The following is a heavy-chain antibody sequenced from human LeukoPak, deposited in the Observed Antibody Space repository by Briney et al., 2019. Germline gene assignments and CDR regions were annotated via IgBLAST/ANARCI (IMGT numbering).Heavy chain of an antibody. Sequence: GESLKISCKGSGYSFTSYWIGWVRQMPGKGLEWMGIIYPGDSDTRYSPSFQGQVTISADKSISTAYLQWSSLKASDTAMYYCASGYYDSSGYPSTGVDYWGQGTLVTVSS. D-gene: IGHD3-22*01. CDR3: ASGYYDSSGYPSTGVDY. J-gene: IGHJ4*02. V-gene: IGHV5-51*01. CDR2: IYPGDSDT. CDR1: GYSFTSYW.